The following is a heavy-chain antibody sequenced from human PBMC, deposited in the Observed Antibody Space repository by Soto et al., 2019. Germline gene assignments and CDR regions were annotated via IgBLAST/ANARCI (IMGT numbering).Heavy chain of an antibody. J-gene: IGHJ4*02. V-gene: IGHV3-23*01. CDR2: ISGSGGST. CDR1: GFTFSSYA. CDR3: AKRGSGSQFDY. Sequence: EVQLLESGGGLVQPGGSLRLSCAASGFTFSSYAMSWVRQAPGKGLERVSVISGSGGSTYYADSVKGRFTISRDNSQNTLYLQMNSLRAGDTAVYYCAKRGSGSQFDYWGQGTLVTVSS. D-gene: IGHD1-26*01.